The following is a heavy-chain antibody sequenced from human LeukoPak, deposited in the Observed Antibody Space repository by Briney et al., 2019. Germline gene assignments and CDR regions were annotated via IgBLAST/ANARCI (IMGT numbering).Heavy chain of an antibody. CDR3: ARESGSYYYYYMDV. J-gene: IGHJ6*03. D-gene: IGHD1-26*01. CDR1: GGSISSGSYY. V-gene: IGHV4-61*02. CDR2: IYSSGST. Sequence: SQXLSLTCTVSGGSISSGSYYWRWVRQPAGKGLEWIGRIYSSGSTNYNPSLKGRVTISEDKSKNQFSLKLSSVTAADTAVYYCARESGSYYYYYMDVWGKGTTVTVSS.